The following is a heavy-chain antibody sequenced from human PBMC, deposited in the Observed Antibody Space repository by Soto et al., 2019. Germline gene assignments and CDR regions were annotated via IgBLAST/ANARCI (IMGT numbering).Heavy chain of an antibody. CDR3: ARDKATVGGYNLYDP. J-gene: IGHJ5*02. Sequence: SETLSLTCTVSGGSIRSSHWWSWVRQPPGKGLERIGEIYHSGSTNLDPSLKSRVTLSVDKSKNQFSLKLTSVTAADTAVYYCARDKATVGGYNLYDPWGQGILVTVS. CDR1: GGSIRSSHW. CDR2: IYHSGST. V-gene: IGHV4-4*02. D-gene: IGHD3-16*01.